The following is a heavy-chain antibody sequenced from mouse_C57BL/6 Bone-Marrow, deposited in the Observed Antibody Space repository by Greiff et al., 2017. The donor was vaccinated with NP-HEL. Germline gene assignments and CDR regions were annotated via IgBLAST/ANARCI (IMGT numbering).Heavy chain of an antibody. CDR3: AREGFAY. CDR2: IDPSDGET. CDR1: GYTFTSYW. J-gene: IGHJ3*01. V-gene: IGHV1-52*01. Sequence: QVQLQQPGAELVRPGSSVTLSCKASGYTFTSYWMHWVKQRPIQGLEWIGNIDPSDGETPYNQNFKDKATLTVDQSSSTAYLQLSSLTSEDSAVYYCAREGFAYWGRGTLVTVSA.